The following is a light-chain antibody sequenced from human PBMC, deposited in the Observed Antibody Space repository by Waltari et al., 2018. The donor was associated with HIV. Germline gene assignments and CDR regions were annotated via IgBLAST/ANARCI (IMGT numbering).Light chain of an antibody. J-gene: IGKJ4*01. Sequence: EIVLTQSPGTLSLSPGERATLSCRASQSVSRDYLAWYQQKPGQAPRLLIYGTSKRATGIPDRFSGSGSGTDFTLTISRLEPEDFAVYYCQQYGSSPLTFGGGTKVEIK. CDR1: QSVSRDY. CDR2: GTS. V-gene: IGKV3-20*01. CDR3: QQYGSSPLT.